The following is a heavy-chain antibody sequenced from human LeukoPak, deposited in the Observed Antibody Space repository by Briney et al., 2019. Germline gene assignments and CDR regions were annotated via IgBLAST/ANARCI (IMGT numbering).Heavy chain of an antibody. CDR1: GGSISSGGYY. CDR3: ARDYCSSTSCYYYYGMDV. Sequence: SETLSLTCTVSGGSISSGGYYWSWIRQHPGKGLEWIGYIYYSGSTYYNPSLKSRVTISVDTSKNQFSRKLSSVTAADTAVYYCARDYCSSTSCYYYYGMDVWGQGTTVTVSS. CDR2: IYYSGST. J-gene: IGHJ6*02. V-gene: IGHV4-31*03. D-gene: IGHD2-2*01.